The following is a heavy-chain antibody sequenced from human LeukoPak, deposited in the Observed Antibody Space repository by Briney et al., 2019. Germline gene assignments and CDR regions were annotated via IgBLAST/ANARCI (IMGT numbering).Heavy chain of an antibody. Sequence: VASVKVSCKASGYTFTGYYMHWVRQAPGQGLEWMGWINPNSGGTNYAQKFQGRVTMTRDTSISTAYMELSRLRSDDTAVYYCARERYSGSYGDWFDPWGQGTLVTVSS. CDR2: INPNSGGT. CDR3: ARERYSGSYGDWFDP. D-gene: IGHD1-26*01. V-gene: IGHV1-2*02. J-gene: IGHJ5*02. CDR1: GYTFTGYY.